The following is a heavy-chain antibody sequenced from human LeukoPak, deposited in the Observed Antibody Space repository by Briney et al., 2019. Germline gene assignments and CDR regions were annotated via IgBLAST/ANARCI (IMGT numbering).Heavy chain of an antibody. J-gene: IGHJ4*02. CDR1: GFAFSNYG. CDR3: ARDPHYGSGRHFDY. CDR2: ISYDGSNK. Sequence: GGSLRLSCAASGFAFSNYGMNWVRQAPGKGLEWVAVISYDGSNKYYADSVKGRFTISRDNSKNTLYLQMNSLRAEDTAVYYCARDPHYGSGRHFDYWGQGTLVTVSS. D-gene: IGHD3-10*01. V-gene: IGHV3-30*03.